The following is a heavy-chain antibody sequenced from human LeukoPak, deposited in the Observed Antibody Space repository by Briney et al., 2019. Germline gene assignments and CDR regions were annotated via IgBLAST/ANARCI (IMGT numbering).Heavy chain of an antibody. CDR1: GGTFSSYA. D-gene: IGHD3-22*01. CDR2: IIPILGIA. J-gene: IGHJ4*02. CDR3: AVEGAYYYDSSGYYFAF. Sequence: SVKVSCKASGGTFSSYAISWVRQAPGQGLEWMGRIIPILGIANYAQKFQGRVTMTTDTSTSTAYMELRSLRSDDTAVYYCAVEGAYYYDSSGYYFAFWGQGTLVTVSS. V-gene: IGHV1-69*04.